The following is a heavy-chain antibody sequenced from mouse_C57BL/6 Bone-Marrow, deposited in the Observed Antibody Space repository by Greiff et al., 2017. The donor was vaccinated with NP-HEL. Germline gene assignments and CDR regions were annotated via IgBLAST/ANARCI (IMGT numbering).Heavy chain of an antibody. D-gene: IGHD2-3*01. CDR2: IDPSDSYT. Sequence: QVQLQQPGAELVKPGASVKLSCKASGYTFTSYWMQWVKQRPGQGLEWIGEIDPSDSYTNYNPKFKGKATLTVDTSSSTAYMQLSSLTSEDSAVYDCARDGYYGNFDVGGTGTTVTVSS. V-gene: IGHV1-50*01. CDR3: ARDGYYGNFDV. CDR1: GYTFTSYW. J-gene: IGHJ1*03.